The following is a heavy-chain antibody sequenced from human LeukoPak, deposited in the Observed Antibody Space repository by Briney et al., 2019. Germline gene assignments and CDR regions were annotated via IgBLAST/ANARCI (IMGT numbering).Heavy chain of an antibody. CDR1: GYTFTSYY. CDR3: ARGYCSGGSCYYYYYYYYTDV. V-gene: IGHV1-46*01. Sequence: ASVKVSCKASGYTFTSYYMHWVRQAPGQGLEWMGIINPSGGSTSYAQKFQGRVTMTRDTSTSTVYMELSSLRSEDTAVYYCARGYCSGGSCYYYYYYYYTDVWGKGTTVTVSS. D-gene: IGHD2-15*01. CDR2: INPSGGST. J-gene: IGHJ6*03.